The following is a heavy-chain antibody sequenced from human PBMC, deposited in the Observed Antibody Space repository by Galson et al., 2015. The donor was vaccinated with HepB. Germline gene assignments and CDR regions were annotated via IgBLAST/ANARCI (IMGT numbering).Heavy chain of an antibody. Sequence: LRLSCAASGFTFGDHALTWFRQAPGEGLEWVGFIRSQVAGGTTEYAASVRGRFTMSRDNSKSIAYLQMNSLKTEDTAMYYCTRVDNSWPPDYWGQGTLVTVSS. CDR2: IRSQVAGGTT. CDR1: GFTFGDHA. V-gene: IGHV3-49*03. J-gene: IGHJ4*02. D-gene: IGHD6-13*01. CDR3: TRVDNSWPPDY.